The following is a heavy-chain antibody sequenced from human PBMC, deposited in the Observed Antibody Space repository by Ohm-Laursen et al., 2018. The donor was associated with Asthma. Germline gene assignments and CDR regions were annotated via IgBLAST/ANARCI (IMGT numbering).Heavy chain of an antibody. D-gene: IGHD4-23*01. Sequence: ESLKISCKGSGYSFTSYWIGWVRQMPGKGLEWMGIIHPGDSDTRYSPSFQGQVTISTDKSTSTAYLQWSSLKASDTAMYYCARLATTEVTPCLDPWGQGTLVTVSS. J-gene: IGHJ5*02. CDR1: GYSFTSYW. CDR3: ARLATTEVTPCLDP. CDR2: IHPGDSDT. V-gene: IGHV5-51*01.